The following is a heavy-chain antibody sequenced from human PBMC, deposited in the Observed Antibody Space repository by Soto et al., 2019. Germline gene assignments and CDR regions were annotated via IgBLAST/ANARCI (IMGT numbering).Heavy chain of an antibody. CDR1: GYTFTDYY. D-gene: IGHD2-15*01. Sequence: ASVKVSCKASGYTFTDYYIHWVRQAPGQGLEWMGWINPNSGGTNYAQKFQGRVTMTRDTSISTAYMEPSRLISDDTAVYYCARGDVRVVASFDPWGQGALVTVSS. CDR2: INPNSGGT. J-gene: IGHJ5*02. CDR3: ARGDVRVVASFDP. V-gene: IGHV1-2*02.